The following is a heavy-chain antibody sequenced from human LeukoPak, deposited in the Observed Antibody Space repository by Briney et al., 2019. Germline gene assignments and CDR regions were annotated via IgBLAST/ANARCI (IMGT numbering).Heavy chain of an antibody. J-gene: IGHJ4*02. Sequence: GRSLRLSCVASGFTFSSTTMGWVRQAPGRGLEWVSSITAIDGRTYYADSVRGRFTISRDNSKNTVYLQLNSLRAGDTAIYYCTKDRRGPAAGTWYFDSWGQGTLVTVSS. CDR2: ITAIDGRT. CDR3: TKDRRGPAAGTWYFDS. V-gene: IGHV3-23*01. D-gene: IGHD6-13*01. CDR1: GFTFSSTT.